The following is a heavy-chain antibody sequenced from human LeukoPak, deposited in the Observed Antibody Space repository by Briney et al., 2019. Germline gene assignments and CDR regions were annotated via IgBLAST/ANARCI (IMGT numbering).Heavy chain of an antibody. CDR1: GYTFTSYA. CDR3: ARGPGSALYAIGY. Sequence: ASVKVSCKASGYTFTSYAMHWVRQAPGQRLEWMGWINAGNGNTKYSQKFQGRVTTTRDTSASTAYMELSSLRSEDTAVYYCARGPGSALYAIGYWGQGTLVTVSS. D-gene: IGHD2-8*01. CDR2: INAGNGNT. J-gene: IGHJ4*02. V-gene: IGHV1-3*01.